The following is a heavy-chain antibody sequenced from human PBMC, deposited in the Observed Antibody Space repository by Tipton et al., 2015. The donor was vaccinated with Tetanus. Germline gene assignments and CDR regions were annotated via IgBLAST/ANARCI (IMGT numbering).Heavy chain of an antibody. Sequence: TLSLTCAVYGASFSDYYWSWIRQAPGKGLEWIGEINHSGNTNHNPSLKSRVTLSVDTSKNQFSLKLTSVTAADTAVYYCARANNEFPKKGPFDAWGQGRLVIVSS. CDR3: ARANNEFPKKGPFDA. V-gene: IGHV4-34*01. J-gene: IGHJ4*02. CDR2: INHSGNT. D-gene: IGHD1-1*01. CDR1: GASFSDYY.